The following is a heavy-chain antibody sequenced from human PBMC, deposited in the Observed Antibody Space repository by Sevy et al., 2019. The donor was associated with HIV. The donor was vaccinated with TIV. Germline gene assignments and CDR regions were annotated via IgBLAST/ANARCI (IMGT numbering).Heavy chain of an antibody. Sequence: SETLSLTCTVSGGSITPYYWNWIRQPPGKGLEWIGFIYYSGGTNYSPSLKSRVTISVDTSNKQFSLNLSSVTAADTAVYYCARGGGVTDYGLDVWGQGTTVTVSS. CDR3: ARGGGVTDYGLDV. J-gene: IGHJ6*02. CDR1: GGSITPYY. D-gene: IGHD3-16*01. V-gene: IGHV4-59*01. CDR2: IYYSGGT.